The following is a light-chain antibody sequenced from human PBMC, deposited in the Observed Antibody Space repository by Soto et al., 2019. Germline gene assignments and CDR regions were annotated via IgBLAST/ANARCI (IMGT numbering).Light chain of an antibody. Sequence: DIQMTQSPSTLSASVGDRVTITCRAGQSISSWLAWYQQKPGKAPKLLIFDASSLASGVPSRFSGIGSGTEFTLTISSLQPDDFATYYCQQYETYSRTFGQGTKVETK. CDR2: DAS. J-gene: IGKJ1*01. CDR3: QQYETYSRT. CDR1: QSISSW. V-gene: IGKV1-5*01.